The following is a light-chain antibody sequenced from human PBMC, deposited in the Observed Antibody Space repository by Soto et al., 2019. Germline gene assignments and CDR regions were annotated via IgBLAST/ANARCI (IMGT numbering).Light chain of an antibody. V-gene: IGLV2-14*03. CDR2: DVS. J-gene: IGLJ1*01. CDR1: SSDVGGYNY. CDR3: SSYTTSNTRQIV. Sequence: QSALTQPASVSGSPGQSITISCTGTSSDVGGYNYVSWYQHHPGKDPKLLIYDVSNRPSGVSIRFSGSKSDNTASLTISGLQPEDEADYHCSSYTTSNTRQIVFGTGTKVTV.